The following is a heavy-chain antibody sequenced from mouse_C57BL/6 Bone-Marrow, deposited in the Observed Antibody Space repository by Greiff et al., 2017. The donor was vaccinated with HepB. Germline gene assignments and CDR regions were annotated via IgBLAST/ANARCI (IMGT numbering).Heavy chain of an antibody. CDR3: ARSDDGYYLYYFDY. CDR2: IDPSDSET. CDR1: GYTFTSYW. V-gene: IGHV1-52*01. Sequence: QVRLQQSGAELVRPGSSVKLSCKASGYTFTSYWMHWVKQRPIQGLEWIGNIDPSDSETHYNQKFKDKATLTVDKSSSTAYMQLSSLTSEDSAVYYCARSDDGYYLYYFDYWGQGTTLTVSS. D-gene: IGHD2-3*01. J-gene: IGHJ2*01.